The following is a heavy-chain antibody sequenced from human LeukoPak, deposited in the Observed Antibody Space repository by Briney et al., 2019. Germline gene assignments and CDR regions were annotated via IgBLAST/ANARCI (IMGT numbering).Heavy chain of an antibody. CDR3: ARGDSSSWSLFDY. CDR2: THEGGRT. Sequence: SDILSLTCTVSCLYHSSGYHHERGIRQPPGKGLEWIGLTHEGGRTHPNPSLTSRLTISVDTSTLQSSLELSSVTAADTAVYYGARGDSSSWSLFDYWGEGTLVTVSS. CDR1: CLYHSSGYHH. D-gene: IGHD6-13*01. J-gene: IGHJ4*02. V-gene: IGHV4-39*07.